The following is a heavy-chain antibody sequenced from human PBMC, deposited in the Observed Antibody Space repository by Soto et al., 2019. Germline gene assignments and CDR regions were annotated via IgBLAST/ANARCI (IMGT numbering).Heavy chain of an antibody. CDR1: GDSISSNNNY. V-gene: IGHV4-30-4*01. J-gene: IGHJ5*02. Sequence: SETLSLTCTVSGDSISSNNNYWSWIRQPPGEGLEWIGFVSYSGTTSYSPSLKSRVAISLDTSKNQFSLSLSSVTAADTAVYYCARGRGYSYGLDPWGQGTLVTVSS. D-gene: IGHD5-18*01. CDR2: VSYSGTT. CDR3: ARGRGYSYGLDP.